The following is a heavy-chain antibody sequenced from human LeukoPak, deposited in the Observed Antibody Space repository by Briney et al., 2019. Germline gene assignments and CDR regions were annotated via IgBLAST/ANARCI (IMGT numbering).Heavy chain of an antibody. J-gene: IGHJ4*02. CDR3: AKDPPADTAMVDY. Sequence: GGSLRLSCAASGFIFSGSDMHWVRQASGKGLEWVGRIGSKTNSYATTYAASVKGRFTISRDDSKNTAYLQMNSLRAEDTAVYYCAKDPPADTAMVDYWGQGTLVTVSS. D-gene: IGHD5-18*01. CDR1: GFIFSGSD. V-gene: IGHV3-73*01. CDR2: IGSKTNSYAT.